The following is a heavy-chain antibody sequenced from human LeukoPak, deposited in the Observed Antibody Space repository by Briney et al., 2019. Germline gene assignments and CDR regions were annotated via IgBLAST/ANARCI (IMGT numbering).Heavy chain of an antibody. J-gene: IGHJ5*02. CDR2: ISYDGSNK. CDR3: AKDSITMVRGVRPNWFDP. Sequence: TGGSLRLSCAASGFTFSSYGMHWVRQAPGKGLEWVAVISYDGSNKYYADSVKGRFTISRDNSKNTLYLQMNSLRAEDTAVYYCAKDSITMVRGVRPNWFDPWGQGTLVTVSS. D-gene: IGHD3-10*01. CDR1: GFTFSSYG. V-gene: IGHV3-30*18.